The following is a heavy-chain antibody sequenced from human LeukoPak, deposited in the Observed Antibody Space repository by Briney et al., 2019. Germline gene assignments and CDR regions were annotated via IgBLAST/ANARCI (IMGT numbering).Heavy chain of an antibody. CDR2: ISGSGGST. CDR1: GFTFSSYA. J-gene: IGHJ4*02. Sequence: GGSLRLSCAASGFTFSSYAMSWVRQAPGKGLGWVSAISGSGGSTYYADSVKGRFTISRDNSKNTLYLQMNSLRAEDTAVYYCAKILRFLEWLNFDYWGQGTLVTVSS. V-gene: IGHV3-23*01. D-gene: IGHD3-3*01. CDR3: AKILRFLEWLNFDY.